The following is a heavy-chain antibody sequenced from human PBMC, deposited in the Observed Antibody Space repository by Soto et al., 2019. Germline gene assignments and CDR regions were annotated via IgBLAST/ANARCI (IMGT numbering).Heavy chain of an antibody. CDR1: EFTFSSYA. CDR3: LWPIARWIYLFGILD. J-gene: IGHJ6*01. Sequence: QLVESGGRGVQPGRSLRLSCAASEFTFSSYAMHWVRQAPSRGLEWVALIFFDGSKEYYVDSVKGRFIISRHNSKNMVYLLITCLRLDVTTMYYCLWPIARWIYLFGILDWGQGTTVTVSS. D-gene: IGHD3-10*02. V-gene: IGHV3-30-3*01. CDR2: IFFDGSKE.